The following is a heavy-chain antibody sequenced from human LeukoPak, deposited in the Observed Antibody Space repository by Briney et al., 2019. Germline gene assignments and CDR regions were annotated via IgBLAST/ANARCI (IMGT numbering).Heavy chain of an antibody. V-gene: IGHV3-21*01. CDR2: FGTRSTSI. CDR3: AREVSEGFDF. J-gene: IGHJ4*02. D-gene: IGHD3-22*01. CDR1: GFTFSGYS. Sequence: PGGSLRLSCTASGFTFSGYSMNWIRQAPGKGLKWVSSFGTRSTSIYHAGSAKGRFAISRDNAKNSLYLQMNSLRAEDMALYYCAREVSEGFDFWGQGTLVTVSS.